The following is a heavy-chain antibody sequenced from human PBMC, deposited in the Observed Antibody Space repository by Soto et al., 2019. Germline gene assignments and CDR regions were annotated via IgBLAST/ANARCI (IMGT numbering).Heavy chain of an antibody. CDR2: ISGSGGST. V-gene: IGHV3-23*01. D-gene: IGHD2-15*01. CDR3: DKGGLGYCSGGSCYCDY. Sequence: EVQLLESGGGLAQPGGSLRLSCAASGFTFSSYAMSWVRQAPGKGLEWVTGISGSGGSTYYADSVKGRFTISRDNSKNTLYQQLNSLRAEDTAVYYCDKGGLGYCSGGSCYCDYWGQGAWSPSPQ. CDR1: GFTFSSYA. J-gene: IGHJ4*03.